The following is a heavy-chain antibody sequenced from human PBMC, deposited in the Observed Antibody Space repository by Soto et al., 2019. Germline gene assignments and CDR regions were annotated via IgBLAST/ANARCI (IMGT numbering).Heavy chain of an antibody. V-gene: IGHV1-69*01. J-gene: IGHJ6*02. CDR1: GGTFSSYA. D-gene: IGHD6-19*01. Sequence: QVQLVQSGAEVKKPGSSVKVSCKASGGTFSSYAISWVRQAPGQGLEWMGGIIPIFGTANYARKFQGRVTITADESTSTAYMELSSLRSEDTAVYYCAESLRAGSYYYYGMDVWGQGTTVTVSS. CDR3: AESLRAGSYYYYGMDV. CDR2: IIPIFGTA.